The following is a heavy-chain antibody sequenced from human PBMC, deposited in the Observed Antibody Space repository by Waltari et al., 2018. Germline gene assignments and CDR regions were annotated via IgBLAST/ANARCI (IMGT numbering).Heavy chain of an antibody. Sequence: EVQLLESGGGLVQPGGSLRLSCAASGFTFSSYAMSWVRQAPGKGLEWVSAISGSGGSTYYADSVKGRFTISRDNSKNTLYLQMNSLRAEDTAVYYCASGVVPSGVYFDYWGQGTLVTVSS. CDR2: ISGSGGST. V-gene: IGHV3-23*01. D-gene: IGHD3-3*01. J-gene: IGHJ4*02. CDR3: ASGVVPSGVYFDY. CDR1: GFTFSSYA.